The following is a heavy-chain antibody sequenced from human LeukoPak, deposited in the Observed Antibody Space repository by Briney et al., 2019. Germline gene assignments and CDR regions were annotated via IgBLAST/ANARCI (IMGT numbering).Heavy chain of an antibody. Sequence: SQTLSLTCTVSGGSINSVSYYWSWIRRSAGKGLEWIGRIYTSGSTNYNPSLKSRITISVDTSKNQFSLKLSSVTSADTAVYYCAREVAGYYDSSGYRHYFMDVWGKGTTVTVSS. CDR3: AREVAGYYDSSGYRHYFMDV. V-gene: IGHV4-61*02. J-gene: IGHJ6*03. CDR2: IYTSGST. CDR1: GGSINSVSYY. D-gene: IGHD3-22*01.